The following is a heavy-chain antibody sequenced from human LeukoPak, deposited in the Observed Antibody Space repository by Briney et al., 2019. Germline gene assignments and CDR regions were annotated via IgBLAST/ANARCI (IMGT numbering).Heavy chain of an antibody. Sequence: PSETLSLTCAVYGGSFSGYYWSWIRQPPGKGLEWIGEINHSGSTNYNPSLKSRVTISVDTSKNQFSLKLSSVTAADKAVYYCSRGGSSWNYYYYYMDVWGKGTTVTVSS. D-gene: IGHD6-13*01. V-gene: IGHV4-34*01. CDR2: INHSGST. J-gene: IGHJ6*03. CDR1: GGSFSGYY. CDR3: SRGGSSWNYYYYYMDV.